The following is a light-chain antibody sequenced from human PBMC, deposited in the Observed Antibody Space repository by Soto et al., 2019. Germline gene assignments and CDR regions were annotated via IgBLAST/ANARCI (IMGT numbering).Light chain of an antibody. J-gene: IGKJ1*01. CDR2: GAS. CDR3: QQYGSSPLT. V-gene: IGKV3-20*01. Sequence: EIVVTQSPGTLSLSPGERATLSCRASQSVSSSYIAWYQQKPGQAPRLLIYGASSRATGIPDRFSGSGSGTDFILTISRLEPEDFAVYYCQQYGSSPLTFGQGTKV. CDR1: QSVSSSY.